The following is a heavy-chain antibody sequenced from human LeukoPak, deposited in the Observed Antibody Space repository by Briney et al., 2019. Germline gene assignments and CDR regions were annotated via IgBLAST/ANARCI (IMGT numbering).Heavy chain of an antibody. D-gene: IGHD3-9*01. V-gene: IGHV4-4*02. Sequence: SGTLSLTCAVSGGSISSDNWWSWVRQPPGKGLEWIGEIYHSGSTNYNPSLQGRVTISVDKSNNHFSLRLTSVTAADTAVYYCAGEILYDSLPGHYKTEYFQQWGQGSLVSVSS. CDR1: GGSISSDNW. CDR2: IYHSGST. CDR3: AGEILYDSLPGHYKTEYFQQ. J-gene: IGHJ1*01.